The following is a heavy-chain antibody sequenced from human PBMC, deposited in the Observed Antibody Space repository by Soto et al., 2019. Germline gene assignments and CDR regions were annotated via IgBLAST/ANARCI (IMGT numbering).Heavy chain of an antibody. CDR1: GGSISSGGYY. Sequence: QVQLQESGPGLVKPSQTLSLTCTVSGGSISSGGYYWSWIRQHPGKGLEWIGYIYYSGSTYYNPSLKSRVTISVDTSKNQSSLKLSSVTAADTAVYYCARVYCSSTSCYQYFDYWGQGTLVTVSS. V-gene: IGHV4-31*03. J-gene: IGHJ4*02. D-gene: IGHD2-2*01. CDR3: ARVYCSSTSCYQYFDY. CDR2: IYYSGST.